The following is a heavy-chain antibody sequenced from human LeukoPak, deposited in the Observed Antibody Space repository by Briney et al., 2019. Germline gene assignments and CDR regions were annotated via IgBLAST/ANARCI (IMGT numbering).Heavy chain of an antibody. J-gene: IGHJ3*02. V-gene: IGHV4-61*01. D-gene: IGHD5-24*01. CDR3: ATMGWLQLGAFDI. CDR2: IYYSGST. Sequence: PSQTLSLTCTVSGGSISSGSYYWSWIRQPPGKGLEWIGYIYYSGSTNYNPSLKSRVTISVDTSKNQFSLKLSSVTAADTAVYYCATMGWLQLGAFDIWGQGTMVTVSS. CDR1: GGSISSGSYY.